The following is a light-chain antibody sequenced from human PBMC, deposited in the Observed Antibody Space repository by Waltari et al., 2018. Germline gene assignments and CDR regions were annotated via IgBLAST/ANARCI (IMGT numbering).Light chain of an antibody. CDR2: GAA. Sequence: DIQMTQSPSSLSASVGDRVTMTCRASESINYYLTWYQQKPGRAPKLIIYGAANLQSGVPERFSGSGSGTDFTLTITSLQPEDFAIYDCQQSYLVPITFGQGTRLDI. V-gene: IGKV1-39*01. CDR3: QQSYLVPIT. J-gene: IGKJ5*01. CDR1: ESINYY.